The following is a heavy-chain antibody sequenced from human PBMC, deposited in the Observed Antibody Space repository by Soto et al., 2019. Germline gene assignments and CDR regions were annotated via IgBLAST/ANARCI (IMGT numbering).Heavy chain of an antibody. CDR1: GDSISNGYYY. Sequence: PSETLSLTWTVSGDSISNGYYYWSWIRQPPGKGLEWIGCIYYSGNTYYNPSLKRRFSISVDTSKNQFSLQLSSVTVADTAVYYCTGGPPNWGFDSWGQGTPVTVSS. CDR2: IYYSGNT. J-gene: IGHJ5*01. CDR3: TGGPPNWGFDS. D-gene: IGHD7-27*01. V-gene: IGHV4-30-4*01.